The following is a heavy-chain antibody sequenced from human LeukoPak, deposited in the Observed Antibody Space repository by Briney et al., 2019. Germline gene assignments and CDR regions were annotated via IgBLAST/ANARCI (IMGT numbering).Heavy chain of an antibody. CDR3: AKASYGSGSYYKLPFDY. J-gene: IGHJ4*02. Sequence: GGSLRLSCAASGFTFSSYWMHWVRQAPGKGLVWVSRINSDGSSTSYADSVKGRFTISRDNSKNTLYLQMNSLRAEDTAVYYCAKASYGSGSYYKLPFDYWGQGTLVTVSS. CDR1: GFTFSSYW. D-gene: IGHD3-10*01. CDR2: INSDGSST. V-gene: IGHV3-74*01.